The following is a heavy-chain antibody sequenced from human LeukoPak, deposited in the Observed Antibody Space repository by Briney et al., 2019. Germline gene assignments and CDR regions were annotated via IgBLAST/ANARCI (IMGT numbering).Heavy chain of an antibody. Sequence: TGGSLRLSCAASGFTFSSYEMNWVRKAPGKGLEWVSYISSSGSTIYYADSVKGRFTISRDNAKNSLYLQMNSLRPADTAAYYCASGDTAMARGDYGMDVWGQGTTVTVSS. CDR1: GFTFSSYE. CDR3: ASGDTAMARGDYGMDV. D-gene: IGHD5-18*01. CDR2: ISSSGSTI. J-gene: IGHJ6*02. V-gene: IGHV3-48*03.